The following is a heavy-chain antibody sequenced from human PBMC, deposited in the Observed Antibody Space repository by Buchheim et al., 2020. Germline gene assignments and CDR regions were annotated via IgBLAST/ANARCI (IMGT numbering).Heavy chain of an antibody. CDR1: GGSISSSSYY. CDR2: IYYSGST. D-gene: IGHD6-6*01. Sequence: QLQLQESGPGLVKPSETLSLTCTVSGGSISSSSYYWGWIRQPPGKGLEWIGSIYYSGSTYYNPSLKSRVTISVDTSKNQFSLKLSSVTAADTAVYYCARRRQLVNSVLGNWFDPWGQGTL. J-gene: IGHJ5*02. V-gene: IGHV4-39*01. CDR3: ARRRQLVNSVLGNWFDP.